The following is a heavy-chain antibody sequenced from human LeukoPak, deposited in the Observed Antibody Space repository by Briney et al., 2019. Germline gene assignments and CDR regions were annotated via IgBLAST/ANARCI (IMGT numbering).Heavy chain of an antibody. J-gene: IGHJ5*02. V-gene: IGHV1-18*01. CDR1: GYTFTSYG. D-gene: IGHD6-13*01. CDR2: ISAYNGNT. Sequence: ASVTVSSTASGYTFTSYGISWVRQAPGQGLEWMGWISAYNGNTNYAQKPQGRVTMTTDTSTSTAYMELRSLRSDDTAVYYCARVGQQLVKRFDPWGQGTLVTVSS. CDR3: ARVGQQLVKRFDP.